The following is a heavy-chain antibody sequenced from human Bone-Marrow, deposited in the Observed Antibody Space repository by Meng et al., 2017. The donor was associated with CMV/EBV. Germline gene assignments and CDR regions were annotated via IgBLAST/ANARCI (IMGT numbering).Heavy chain of an antibody. J-gene: IGHJ4*02. V-gene: IGHV3-74*03. Sequence: VQFGGSGGGLVQPGGFLVFSCADSGFTFRSYWMHWVRQVPGGGLVWVSRINTDGSFTSYADSVRGRFTISRDNAKNTLYLQMNSLRVDDSAVYYCGRDLTGERDQWGQGTLVTVSS. CDR2: INTDGSFT. CDR1: GFTFRSYW. D-gene: IGHD7-27*01. CDR3: GRDLTGERDQ.